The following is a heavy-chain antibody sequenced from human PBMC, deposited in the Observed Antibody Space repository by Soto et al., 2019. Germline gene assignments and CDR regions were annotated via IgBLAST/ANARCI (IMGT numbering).Heavy chain of an antibody. CDR3: ARMGEWTYYDFWSPYDY. Sequence: PGESLKISCKGSGYSFTSYWIGWVRQMPGKGLEWMGMIYPGDSDTRYSPSFQGQVTISADKSISTAYLQWSSLKASVTAMYYCARMGEWTYYDFWSPYDYWGQGTLVTVSS. V-gene: IGHV5-51*01. CDR2: IYPGDSDT. J-gene: IGHJ4*02. D-gene: IGHD3-3*01. CDR1: GYSFTSYW.